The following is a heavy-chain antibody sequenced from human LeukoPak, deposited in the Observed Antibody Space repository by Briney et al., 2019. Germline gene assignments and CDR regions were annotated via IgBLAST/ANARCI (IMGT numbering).Heavy chain of an antibody. J-gene: IGHJ4*02. CDR3: ARDGRFAAYEPDY. CDR1: GGTFSSYA. Sequence: ASVKVSCKASGGTFSSYAISWVRQAPRQGLEWMGWISAYNGNTNYAQKFQGRVTMTTDTSTSTAHMELRSLRYDDTAVYYCARDGRFAAYEPDYWGQGTLVTVSS. V-gene: IGHV1-18*01. CDR2: ISAYNGNT. D-gene: IGHD1-26*01.